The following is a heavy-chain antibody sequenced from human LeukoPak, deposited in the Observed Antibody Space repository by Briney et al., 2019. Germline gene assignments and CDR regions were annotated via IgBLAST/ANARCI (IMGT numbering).Heavy chain of an antibody. CDR1: GFDFSTYS. CDR3: AIVGRSGWTVDY. D-gene: IGHD6-19*01. Sequence: GGSLRLSCAASGFDFSTYSIDWVRQAPGKGLERVSYISSSSSNIYHADSVKGRFTISRDNAKNSLHLQMNSLRAEDTAVYYCAIVGRSGWTVDYWGQGTLVPVS. V-gene: IGHV3-48*04. J-gene: IGHJ4*02. CDR2: ISSSSSNI.